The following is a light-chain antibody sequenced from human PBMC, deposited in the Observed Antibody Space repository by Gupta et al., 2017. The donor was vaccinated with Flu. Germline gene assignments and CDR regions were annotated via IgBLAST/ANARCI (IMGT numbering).Light chain of an antibody. CDR1: QSVSSSQ. Sequence: TLSLSPGERATLFCGASQSVSSSQLASYHQNPFLTPSLLLYESSLLSTVIPNIVSGSASGTDFTLTISRLNPKDFPLSYFPPFGSSSGLTFGGGTKVELK. CDR3: PPFGSSSGLT. V-gene: IGKV3D-20*01. J-gene: IGKJ4*01. CDR2: ESS.